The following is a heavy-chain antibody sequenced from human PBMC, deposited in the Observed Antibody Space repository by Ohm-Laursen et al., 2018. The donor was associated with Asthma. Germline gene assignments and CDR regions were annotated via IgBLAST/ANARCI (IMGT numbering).Heavy chain of an antibody. V-gene: IGHV3-21*01. CDR1: GFTFSSYS. J-gene: IGHJ4*02. CDR2: ISSSSSYI. CDR3: ARDDTLEWLLVLFDY. Sequence: SLRLSCAASGFTFSSYSMNWVRQAPGKGLEWVSSISSSSSYIYYADSVKGRFTISRDNAKNSLYLQMNSLRAEDTAVYYCARDDTLEWLLVLFDYRGQGTLVTVSS. D-gene: IGHD3-3*01.